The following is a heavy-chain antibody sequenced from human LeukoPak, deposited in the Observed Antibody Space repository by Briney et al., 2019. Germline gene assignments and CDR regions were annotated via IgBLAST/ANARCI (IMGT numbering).Heavy chain of an antibody. D-gene: IGHD6-13*01. CDR2: IYSSGST. Sequence: PSETLSLTCTVSGGSISSHYWSWIRQPAGKGLEWIGRIYSSGSTNYNPSLKSRVTMSVDTSRNQFSLKLSSVTAADTAVYYCARESQQLVLNNFDYWGQGTLVTISS. J-gene: IGHJ4*02. V-gene: IGHV4-4*07. CDR1: GGSISSHY. CDR3: ARESQQLVLNNFDY.